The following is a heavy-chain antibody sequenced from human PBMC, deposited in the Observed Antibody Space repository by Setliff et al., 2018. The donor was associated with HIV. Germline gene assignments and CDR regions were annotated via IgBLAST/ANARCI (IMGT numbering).Heavy chain of an antibody. CDR1: GGSINTYY. Sequence: SETLSLTCTVSGGSINTYYWSWIRQPAGKGLEWIGRFYTSGSTNYNPSLKSRVTMSVDTPKNQFSLKLSSVTAADTAVYYCARGTGYYYDSSGSNCFDPWGQGTLVTVSS. CDR2: FYTSGST. V-gene: IGHV4-4*07. CDR3: ARGTGYYYDSSGSNCFDP. J-gene: IGHJ5*02. D-gene: IGHD3-22*01.